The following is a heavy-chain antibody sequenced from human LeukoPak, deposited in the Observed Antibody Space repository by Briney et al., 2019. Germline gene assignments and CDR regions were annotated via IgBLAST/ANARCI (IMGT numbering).Heavy chain of an antibody. Sequence: PSETLSLTCTVSGGSISNCYWSWIRQPAGKGLEWIGRIYASGITNHNPSLKSRVTMSVDTSKNQFSLKLSSVTAADTAVYYCAGETAAGTFDYWGQGTLVTVSS. CDR3: AGETAAGTFDY. CDR2: IYASGIT. V-gene: IGHV4-4*07. D-gene: IGHD6-13*01. J-gene: IGHJ4*02. CDR1: GGSISNCY.